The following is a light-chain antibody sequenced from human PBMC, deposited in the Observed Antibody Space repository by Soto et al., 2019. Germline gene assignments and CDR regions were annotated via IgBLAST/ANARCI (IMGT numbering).Light chain of an antibody. CDR3: HQYNSYPYT. CDR1: QSVNSW. V-gene: IGKV1-5*01. Sequence: DIPMTQSPSTLSAFVGDRVTITCRASQSVNSWLAWYQQRPGKAPKLLIYDASTLESGVPSRFSGSGSGTEFTLTISSLQPDDFATYYCHQYNSYPYTFGQGTKLEIK. J-gene: IGKJ2*01. CDR2: DAS.